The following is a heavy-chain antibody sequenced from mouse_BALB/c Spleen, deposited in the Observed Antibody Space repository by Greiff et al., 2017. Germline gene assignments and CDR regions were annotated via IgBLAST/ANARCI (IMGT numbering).Heavy chain of an antibody. V-gene: IGHV5-4*02. CDR2: ISDGGSYT. CDR1: GFTFSDYY. Sequence: EVQRVESGGGLVKPGGSLKLSCAASGFTFSDYYMYWVRQTPEKRLEWVATISDGGSYTYYPDSVKGRFTISRDNAKNNLYLQMSSLKSEDTAMYYCAREASYGHWGQGTLVTVSA. CDR3: AREASYGH. J-gene: IGHJ3*01. D-gene: IGHD1-2*01.